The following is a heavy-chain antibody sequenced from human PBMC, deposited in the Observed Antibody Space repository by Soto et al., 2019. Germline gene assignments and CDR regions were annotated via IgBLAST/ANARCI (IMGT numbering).Heavy chain of an antibody. CDR1: GFTFSNYW. V-gene: IGHV3-74*01. CDR3: AKLPQYETLTGYLNYFDY. CDR2: LNIDGSTR. J-gene: IGHJ4*02. Sequence: GGSLRLSCSASGFTFSNYWMHWVRQGPGKGLVWVARLNIDGSTRNYADSVKGRFTISRDNSKNTLFLQMNSLRAEDTAVYFCAKLPQYETLTGYLNYFDYWGPGILVTVSS. D-gene: IGHD3-9*01.